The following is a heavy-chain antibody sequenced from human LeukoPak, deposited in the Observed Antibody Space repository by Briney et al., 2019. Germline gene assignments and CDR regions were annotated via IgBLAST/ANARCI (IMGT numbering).Heavy chain of an antibody. CDR2: IWYDGSNK. J-gene: IGHJ4*02. D-gene: IGHD1-14*01. Sequence: GGSLRLSCAASGFTFSSYGMQWVRQAPGKGLEWVAVIWYDGSNKYYADSVKGRFTISRDNSKNTLFLEMNSLRAEDTAVYYCAKEYSVRNQFDYWGQGTLVAVSS. CDR1: GFTFSSYG. CDR3: AKEYSVRNQFDY. V-gene: IGHV3-33*06.